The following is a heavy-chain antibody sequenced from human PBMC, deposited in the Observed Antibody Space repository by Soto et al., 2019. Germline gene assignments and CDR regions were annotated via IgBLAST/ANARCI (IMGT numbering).Heavy chain of an antibody. CDR3: ARVKRLGEFPEPPDY. CDR1: GGSISSYY. V-gene: IGHV4-59*01. J-gene: IGHJ4*02. Sequence: SETLSLTCTVSGGSISSYYWSWIRQPPGKGLEWIGYIYYSGSTNYNPSLKSRVTISVDTSKNQFSLKLSSVTAADTAVYYCARVKRLGEFPEPPDYWGQGALVTVSS. D-gene: IGHD3-16*01. CDR2: IYYSGST.